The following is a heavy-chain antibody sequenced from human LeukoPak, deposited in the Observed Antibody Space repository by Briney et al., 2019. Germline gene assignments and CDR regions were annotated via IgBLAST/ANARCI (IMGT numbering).Heavy chain of an antibody. Sequence: GGSLRLSCAASGFTFSSYSMNWVRQAPGKGLEWVSSISSSSSYIYYADSVKGRFTISRDNAKNSLYLQMNSLRTEDTAVYYCASYSDPIAAAGTGFDYWGQGTLVTVSS. CDR2: ISSSSSYI. J-gene: IGHJ4*02. D-gene: IGHD6-13*01. CDR3: ASYSDPIAAAGTGFDY. V-gene: IGHV3-21*01. CDR1: GFTFSSYS.